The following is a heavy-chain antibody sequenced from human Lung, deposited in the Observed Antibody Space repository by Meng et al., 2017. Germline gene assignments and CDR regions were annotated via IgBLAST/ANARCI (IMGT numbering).Heavy chain of an antibody. D-gene: IGHD6-25*01. J-gene: IGHJ4*02. V-gene: IGHV1-2*06. CDR3: ARDEDISAAGKLFGDY. CDR1: GYNFPDYY. Sequence: GQLVQSGARVKKPGASVKVSCKPSGYNFPDYYIHWVRRAPGQGLEWMGRINPKSGDTHYAQKFQARVTMTGDTSISTAYMELSGLRSDDTAMYYCARDEDISAAGKLFGDYWGQGTLVTVSS. CDR2: INPKSGDT.